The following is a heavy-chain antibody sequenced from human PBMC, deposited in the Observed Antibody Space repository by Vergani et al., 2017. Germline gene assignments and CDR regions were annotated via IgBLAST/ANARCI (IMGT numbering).Heavy chain of an antibody. CDR2: ISYDGSNK. CDR3: ARSGYYDFWSADY. V-gene: IGHV3-30-3*01. J-gene: IGHJ4*02. D-gene: IGHD3-3*01. Sequence: QVQLVESGGGVVQPGRSLRLSCSASGFTFRSYAMHCVLQAPGKGLEWVAVISYDGSNKYYADSVKGRFTISRDNSKNTLYLQMNSLRAEDTAVYYCARSGYYDFWSADYWGQGTLVTVSS. CDR1: GFTFRSYA.